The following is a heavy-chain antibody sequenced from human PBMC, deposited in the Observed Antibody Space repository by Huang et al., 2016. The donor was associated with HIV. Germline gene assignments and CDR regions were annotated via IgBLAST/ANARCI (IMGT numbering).Heavy chain of an antibody. J-gene: IGHJ4*02. V-gene: IGHV4-34*02. CDR3: ARRYNSRRDY. D-gene: IGHD3-22*01. Sequence: QVQLEQWGAGLLKASETLSLTCAVYGGSFSGYYWNWLRQAPGKVLEWVGEINHSRNTNYNPSLKSRVNMSVDTSKSQFSLYLTSLSAADTGTYFCARRYNSRRDYWGRGTLVTVHS. CDR2: INHSRNT. CDR1: GGSFSGYY.